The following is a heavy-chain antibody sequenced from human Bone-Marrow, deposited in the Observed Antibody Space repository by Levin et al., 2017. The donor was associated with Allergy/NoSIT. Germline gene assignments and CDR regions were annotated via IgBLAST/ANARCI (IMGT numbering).Heavy chain of an antibody. Sequence: PGGSLRLSCAASGFIFSSYGIHWVRQAPGKGLEWVAVIWSDGSKKYYADSVTGRFTISRDNSQNMVHLYMSSVRAEDTAVYFCARGYCSGASCYPSDYFYYMDVWGKGTTVTVSS. J-gene: IGHJ6*03. CDR2: IWSDGSKK. D-gene: IGHD2-15*01. CDR3: ARGYCSGASCYPSDYFYYMDV. CDR1: GFIFSSYG. V-gene: IGHV3-33*01.